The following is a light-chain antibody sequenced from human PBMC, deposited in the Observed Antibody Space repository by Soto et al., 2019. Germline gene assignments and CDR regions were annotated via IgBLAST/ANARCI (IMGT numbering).Light chain of an antibody. Sequence: EIVMTQSPATLSVSPGERATLSCRASQSVNSNLAWYRQKPGQTPRLLISDASTRATGVPARFSGSWSGTEFTLTISSLQSEDSGIYYCQQYNFWPPLTFGGGTKVEIK. J-gene: IGKJ4*01. CDR2: DAS. CDR1: QSVNSN. V-gene: IGKV3-15*01. CDR3: QQYNFWPPLT.